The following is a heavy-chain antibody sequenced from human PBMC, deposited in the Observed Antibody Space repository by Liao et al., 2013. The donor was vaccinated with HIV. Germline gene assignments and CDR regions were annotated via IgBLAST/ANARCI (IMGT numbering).Heavy chain of an antibody. CDR1: GGSISSSSYY. Sequence: QLQLQESGPGLVKPSETLSLTCTVSGGSISSSSYYWGWIRQPPGKGLEWIGSIYYSGSTYYNPSLKSRVTISVDRSKNQFSLKLSSVNAADTAVYYCARTDQYYDFWNGYENWFDPWGQGTLVTVSS. CDR2: IYYSGST. D-gene: IGHD3-3*01. J-gene: IGHJ5*02. CDR3: ARTDQYYDFWNGYENWFDP. V-gene: IGHV4-39*07.